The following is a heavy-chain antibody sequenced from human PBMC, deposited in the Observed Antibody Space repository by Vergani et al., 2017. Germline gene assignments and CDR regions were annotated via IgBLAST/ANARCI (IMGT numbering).Heavy chain of an antibody. V-gene: IGHV3-64D*06. D-gene: IGHD6-19*01. J-gene: IGHJ4*02. CDR1: GFTFSSYA. CDR2: ISSNGGST. Sequence: EVQLVESGGGLVQPGGSLRLSCSASGFTFSSYAMHWVRQAPGKGLEYVSAISSNGGSTYYADSVKGRFTISRDNSKNTLYLQMSSLRAEDTAVYYCVKGRTKIAVAGLYFDYWGQGTLVTVSS. CDR3: VKGRTKIAVAGLYFDY.